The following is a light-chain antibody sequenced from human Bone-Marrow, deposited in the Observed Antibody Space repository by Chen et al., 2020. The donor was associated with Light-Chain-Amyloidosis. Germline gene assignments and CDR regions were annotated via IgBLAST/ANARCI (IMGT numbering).Light chain of an antibody. V-gene: IGKV1-16*01. CDR2: AAS. J-gene: IGKJ5*01. CDR3: QQYNTYPLT. CDR1: QGIGDF. Sequence: DIQMTQSPSSLSASVGDRVTITCRASQGIGDFLAWFQQRPGKAPKSLIYAASILQSGVPSRFSGSGSGTDFSLTSSGMQTEDSATYYSQQYNTYPLTFGQGTRLEIK.